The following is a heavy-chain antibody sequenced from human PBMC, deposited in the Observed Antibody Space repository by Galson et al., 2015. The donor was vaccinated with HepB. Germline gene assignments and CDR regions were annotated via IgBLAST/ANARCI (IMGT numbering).Heavy chain of an antibody. J-gene: IGHJ2*01. V-gene: IGHV3-48*04. CDR3: ARDLTGYSSTWRRYWFFDL. Sequence: SLRLSCAASGFTFSSYSMNWVRQAPGKGLEWVSFISSSSTTLYYADSVKGRFTISRDDAKNSLYLQMNSLRAEDTAVYYCARDLTGYSSTWRRYWFFDLWGRGTLVTVSS. D-gene: IGHD6-13*01. CDR1: GFTFSSYS. CDR2: ISSSSTTL.